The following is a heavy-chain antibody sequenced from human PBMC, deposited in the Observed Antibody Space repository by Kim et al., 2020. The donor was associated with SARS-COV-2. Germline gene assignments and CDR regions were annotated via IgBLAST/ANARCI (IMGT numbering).Heavy chain of an antibody. CDR1: GFTFSSYA. D-gene: IGHD5-18*01. J-gene: IGHJ2*01. CDR3: ARDALRDSYGGYFDL. Sequence: GGSLRLSCAASGFTFSSYAMHWVRQAPGKGLEWVAVISYDGSNKYYADSVKGRFTISRDNSKNTLYLQMNSLRAEDTAVYYCARDALRDSYGGYFDLWGRGTLVTVSS. V-gene: IGHV3-30*04. CDR2: ISYDGSNK.